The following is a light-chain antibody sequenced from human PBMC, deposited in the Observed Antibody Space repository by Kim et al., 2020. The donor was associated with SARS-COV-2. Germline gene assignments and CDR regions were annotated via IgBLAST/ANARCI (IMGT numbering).Light chain of an antibody. CDR3: NSYTSSNTYV. CDR1: STDVGDYDY. Sequence: QSALTQPASVSGSPGQTITISCTGTSTDVGDYDYVSWYQQHPGKAPKLMIYDVSYRPSGVSDRFSDSKSGNTASLTISGLQAEDEADYYCNSYTSSNTYVFGTGTKVTVL. CDR2: DVS. J-gene: IGLJ1*01. V-gene: IGLV2-14*03.